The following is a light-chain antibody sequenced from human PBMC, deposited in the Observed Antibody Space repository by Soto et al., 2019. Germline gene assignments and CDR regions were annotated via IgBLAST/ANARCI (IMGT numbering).Light chain of an antibody. CDR3: QQYGGSPRYT. Sequence: EIVLTQSPGTLSLSPGDRATLSCRASQSVSSSHLAWYQQKPGQAPRLLIYGASNRATGIPDRFSGSGSGTDLTLTISRLEPEDFAVYYCQQYGGSPRYTFGQGTKLEIK. V-gene: IGKV3-20*01. CDR1: QSVSSSH. CDR2: GAS. J-gene: IGKJ2*01.